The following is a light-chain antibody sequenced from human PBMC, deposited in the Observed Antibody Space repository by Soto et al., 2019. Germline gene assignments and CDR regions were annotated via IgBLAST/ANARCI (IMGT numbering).Light chain of an antibody. J-gene: IGKJ4*01. Sequence: EIVLTQSPATLSLSPGERATLFCRASQSVNSYLAWYQQKPGQAPRLLIVDASNRATGIPARFSGSGSGTDVTLPISSLEPEDFAVDYCQQHCDWPLTFGGGTKVEIE. CDR2: DAS. CDR1: QSVNSY. V-gene: IGKV3-11*01. CDR3: QQHCDWPLT.